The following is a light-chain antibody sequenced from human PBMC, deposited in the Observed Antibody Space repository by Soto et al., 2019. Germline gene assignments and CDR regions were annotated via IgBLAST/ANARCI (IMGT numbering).Light chain of an antibody. Sequence: DIPMTQSPSTLSASVGDRVTITCRASQSISSWLAWYQQKPGKAPKLLIYKASNLESGVPSRFSGSGSGTEFTLTISSLQPDDFATYYCQQYNSYWTFGQGIKVEIK. V-gene: IGKV1-5*03. CDR1: QSISSW. J-gene: IGKJ1*01. CDR2: KAS. CDR3: QQYNSYWT.